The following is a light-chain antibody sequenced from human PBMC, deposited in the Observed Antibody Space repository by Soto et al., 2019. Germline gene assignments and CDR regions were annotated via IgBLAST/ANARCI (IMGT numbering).Light chain of an antibody. CDR3: CSYVGATTYV. CDR1: SSDVGDYNY. CDR2: EVS. V-gene: IGLV2-14*01. J-gene: IGLJ1*01. Sequence: QSALTQPASVSGSPGQSITISCTGTSSDVGDYNYVSWYQQHPDKAPKLMIYEVSNRPSGVSSRFSGAISGSTASLTISGLQAEDEADYYCCSYVGATTYVFGSGTKLTVL.